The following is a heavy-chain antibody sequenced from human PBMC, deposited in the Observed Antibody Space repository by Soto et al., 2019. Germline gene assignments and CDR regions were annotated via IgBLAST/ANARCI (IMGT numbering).Heavy chain of an antibody. Sequence: PGGSLRLSCAASGFTFSSYGMHWVRQAPGKGLEWVAVIWYDGSNKYYADSVKGRFTISRDNSKNTLYLQMNSLRAEDTAVYYCARVGVVPYFDRLSPTNYYYYMDVWGQGTTVTVSS. D-gene: IGHD3-9*01. CDR1: GFTFSSYG. CDR3: ARVGVVPYFDRLSPTNYYYYMDV. CDR2: IWYDGSNK. V-gene: IGHV3-33*01. J-gene: IGHJ6*03.